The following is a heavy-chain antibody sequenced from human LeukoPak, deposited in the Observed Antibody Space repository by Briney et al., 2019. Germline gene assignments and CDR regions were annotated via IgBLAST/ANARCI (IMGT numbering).Heavy chain of an antibody. Sequence: GGSPRLSCAASEFSVGSNYMTWVRQAPGKGLEWVSYISSSGSTIYYADSVKGRFTISRDNAKNSLYLQMNSLRAEDTAVYYCARGGGVIISPFGYWGQGTLVTVSS. CDR1: EFSVGSNY. V-gene: IGHV3-11*01. CDR2: ISSSGSTI. CDR3: ARGGGVIISPFGY. J-gene: IGHJ4*02. D-gene: IGHD3-16*01.